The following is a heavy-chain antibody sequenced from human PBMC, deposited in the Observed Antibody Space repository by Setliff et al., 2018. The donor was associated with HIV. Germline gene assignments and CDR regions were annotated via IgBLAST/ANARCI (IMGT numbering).Heavy chain of an antibody. Sequence: ASVKVSCKAFGYTFTSYGISWVRQAPGQGLEWMGWISAYNGNTNYAQKLQGRVTMTRDTSTSTAYMELRSLRSDDTAVYYCARVWEWNYDLGYWGQGTLVTVPQ. CDR2: ISAYNGNT. J-gene: IGHJ4*02. CDR3: ARVWEWNYDLGY. V-gene: IGHV1-18*01. D-gene: IGHD1-7*01. CDR1: GYTFTSYG.